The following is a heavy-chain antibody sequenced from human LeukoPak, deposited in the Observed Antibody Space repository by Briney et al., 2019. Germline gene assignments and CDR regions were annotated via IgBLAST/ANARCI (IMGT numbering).Heavy chain of an antibody. V-gene: IGHV3-64D*06. CDR1: GFTFSTYV. J-gene: IGHJ5*02. D-gene: IGHD2-8*02. Sequence: GGSLRLSCSASGFTFSTYVMHWVRQAPGKGLEYVSAISGNGASTYYTDSVKGRFTISRDNSKNTLYLQMSSLRPEDTAVYYCVKDHGTIWSHWFDPWGQGTLVTVSS. CDR3: VKDHGTIWSHWFDP. CDR2: ISGNGAST.